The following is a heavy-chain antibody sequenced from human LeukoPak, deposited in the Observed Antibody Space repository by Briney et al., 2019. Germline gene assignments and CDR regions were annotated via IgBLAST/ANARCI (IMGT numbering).Heavy chain of an antibody. J-gene: IGHJ5*02. Sequence: SETLSLTCTVSGDSIRDSGWSWGWIRQPPGKELEWIGTMPYDEKVSDNEIPSYNPSLKRRVTISADPSENQLYLRVNSVTPADTASYYCARLNLNGEAGRGWFDAWGQGTLVIVSS. D-gene: IGHD2-8*01. CDR2: MPYDEKVSDNEIP. CDR3: ARLNLNGEAGRGWFDA. CDR1: GDSIRDSGWS. V-gene: IGHV4-39*01.